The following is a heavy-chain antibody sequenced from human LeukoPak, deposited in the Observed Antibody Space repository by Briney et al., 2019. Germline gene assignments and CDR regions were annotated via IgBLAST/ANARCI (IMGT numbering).Heavy chain of an antibody. CDR1: GFTFISYS. J-gene: IGHJ4*02. V-gene: IGHV3-48*03. CDR2: ISSTGSAI. D-gene: IGHD5-12*01. CDR3: ATKGGFAD. Sequence: GGSLRLSCAASGFTFISYSMHWVRQAPGKGLEWISYISSTGSAIFYADSVKGRFTISRDNAKNSLYLQMNSLRAEDTAFYYCATKGGFADWGQGTLVTVSS.